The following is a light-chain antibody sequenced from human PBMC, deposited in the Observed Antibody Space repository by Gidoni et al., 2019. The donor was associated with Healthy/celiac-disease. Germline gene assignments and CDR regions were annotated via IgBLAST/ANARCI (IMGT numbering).Light chain of an antibody. J-gene: IGKJ4*01. CDR3: QQRSNWPLT. CDR1: QSVSSY. CDR2: DAS. Sequence: EIVLTQSPATLSLSPRERATLSCRPSQSVSSYLAWYQQKPGQAPRLLIYDASNRATGIPARFSGSGSGTDFTLTFSSLEPEDFAVYYCQQRSNWPLTFGGGTKVEIK. V-gene: IGKV3-11*01.